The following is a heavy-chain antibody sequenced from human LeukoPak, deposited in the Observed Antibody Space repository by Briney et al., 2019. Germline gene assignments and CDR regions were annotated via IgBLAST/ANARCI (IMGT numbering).Heavy chain of an antibody. J-gene: IGHJ6*02. CDR3: ASLMGDGSSWSPKGYYYYGMDV. D-gene: IGHD6-13*01. CDR1: GYSFTNYW. Sequence: GESLKISCKGSGYSFTNYWIAWVRQMPGKGLEWMGIIYPGDSDIRYSPSFQGQVTFSADKSINTAYLQWSSLKASDTAMYYCASLMGDGSSWSPKGYYYYGMDVWGQGTTVTVSS. V-gene: IGHV5-51*01. CDR2: IYPGDSDI.